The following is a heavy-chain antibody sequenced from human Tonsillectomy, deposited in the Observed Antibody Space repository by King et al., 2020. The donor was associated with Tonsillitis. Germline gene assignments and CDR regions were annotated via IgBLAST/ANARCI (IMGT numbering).Heavy chain of an antibody. Sequence: QLVQSGAEVKKPGSSVKVSCKASGGTFSTYAISWVRQAPGQGLEWMGGIIPIFGTPNYAQKFKGGVTITADKSTSTAYMGLSSLSSEDAAVYFCARNYYSNYDAYYFDYWGQGTLVTVSS. CDR2: IIPIFGTP. V-gene: IGHV1-69*06. CDR3: ARNYYSNYDAYYFDY. CDR1: GGTFSTYA. D-gene: IGHD4-11*01. J-gene: IGHJ4*02.